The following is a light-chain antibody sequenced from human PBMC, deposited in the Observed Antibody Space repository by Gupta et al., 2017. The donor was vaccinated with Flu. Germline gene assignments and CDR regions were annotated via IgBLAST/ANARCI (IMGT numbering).Light chain of an antibody. CDR2: EVS. CDR3: SSYTSSSTLWV. V-gene: IGLV2-14*01. Sequence: QSALTQPAPVSGSPRQSITISCTGTSSDVGGYNYVSWYQQHPGKAPKLMIYEVSNRPSGVSHRFSGSKSGTTASLTISGLQAEDEADYYCSSYTSSSTLWVFGGGTKLTVL. CDR1: SSDVGGYNY. J-gene: IGLJ3*02.